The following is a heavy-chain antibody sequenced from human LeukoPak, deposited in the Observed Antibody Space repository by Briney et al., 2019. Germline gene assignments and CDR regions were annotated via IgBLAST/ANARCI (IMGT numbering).Heavy chain of an antibody. D-gene: IGHD5-18*01. Sequence: GGSLRLSCAASEFTFSSYFMNWVRQTPGKGLEWVSSISSGSTYIYYADSVKGRFTISKDNAKNSLYLQMNSLRAEDTAVYYCARGYSYGASGFDYWGQGTLVTVSS. J-gene: IGHJ4*02. CDR2: ISSGSTYI. V-gene: IGHV3-21*01. CDR1: EFTFSSYF. CDR3: ARGYSYGASGFDY.